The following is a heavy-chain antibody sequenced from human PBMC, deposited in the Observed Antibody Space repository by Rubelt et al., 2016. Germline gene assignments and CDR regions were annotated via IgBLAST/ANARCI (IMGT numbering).Heavy chain of an antibody. V-gene: IGHV4-34*10. D-gene: IGHD6-13*01. Sequence: QLQLQESGPGLVKPSETLSLTCAVYGGSFSGYYWSWIRQPPGQGLEWIGEINHSGSTNYNPSLKSRVTIAVDTSKNQFSLKLSSVTAADTAVYYCARGMYSSSWFAIWGQGTMVTVSS. J-gene: IGHJ3*02. CDR3: ARGMYSSSWFAI. CDR2: INHSGST. CDR1: GGSFSGYY.